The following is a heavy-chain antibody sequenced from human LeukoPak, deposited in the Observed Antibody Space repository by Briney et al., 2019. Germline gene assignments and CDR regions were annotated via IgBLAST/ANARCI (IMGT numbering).Heavy chain of an antibody. CDR1: GFTFGDYA. CDR2: IRSKIYGGTP. CDR3: TRDQTPYY. Sequence: PGGSLRLSCTASGFTFGDYAMTWVRQAPGKGLEWVGFIRSKIYGGTPEYAASVKGRFTISRDDSKCIAYRQMNSLKTEDTAVYYCTRDQTPYYWGQGTLVTVSS. V-gene: IGHV3-49*04. J-gene: IGHJ4*02.